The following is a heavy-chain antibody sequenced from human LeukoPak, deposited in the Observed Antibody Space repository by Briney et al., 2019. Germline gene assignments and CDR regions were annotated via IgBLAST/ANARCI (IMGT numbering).Heavy chain of an antibody. D-gene: IGHD2-2*01. Sequence: ASVKVSCKASGYTFTSYAMQWVRQAPGQRLEWMGWINAGNGNTKYSQKFQGRVTITRDTSASTAYMELSSLRSEDTAVYYCAPGYCSSTSCLPFSYWGQGTLVTVSS. CDR2: INAGNGNT. V-gene: IGHV1-3*01. J-gene: IGHJ4*02. CDR1: GYTFTSYA. CDR3: APGYCSSTSCLPFSY.